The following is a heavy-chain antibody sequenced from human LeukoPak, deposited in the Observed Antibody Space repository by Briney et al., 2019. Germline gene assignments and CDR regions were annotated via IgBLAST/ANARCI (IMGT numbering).Heavy chain of an antibody. D-gene: IGHD3-10*01. J-gene: IGHJ4*02. CDR2: ISYDGNDK. CDR1: GFTFRNCA. CDR3: AKDEPGSYSPSDY. Sequence: GRSLRLSCAASGFTFRNCAMHWVRQAPGKGLEWVAFISYDGNDKYYADSVKGRCTISRDNSKNTLYLQMNSLRAEDTAVYYCAKDEPGSYSPSDYWGQGTLVTVSS. V-gene: IGHV3-30*18.